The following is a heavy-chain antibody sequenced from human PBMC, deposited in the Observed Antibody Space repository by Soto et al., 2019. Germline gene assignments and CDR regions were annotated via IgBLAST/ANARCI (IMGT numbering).Heavy chain of an antibody. CDR1: GGSINTFY. V-gene: IGHV4-59*05. Sequence: SETLSLTCTVSGGSINTFYWSWVRQPAGKGLEWIGSIYYSGSTYYNPSLKSRVTISVDTSKNQFSLKLSSVTAADTAVYYCARRARSSGSSGWFDPWGQGTLVTVSS. D-gene: IGHD6-19*01. CDR2: IYYSGST. CDR3: ARRARSSGSSGWFDP. J-gene: IGHJ5*02.